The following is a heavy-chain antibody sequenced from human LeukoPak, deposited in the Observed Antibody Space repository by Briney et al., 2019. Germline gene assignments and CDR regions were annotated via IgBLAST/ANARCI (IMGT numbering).Heavy chain of an antibody. V-gene: IGHV3-49*01. CDR1: GFTFGDDA. J-gene: IGHJ4*02. CDR2: IRSKAYGGTT. Sequence: GGSLRLSCTASGFTFGDDAMSWFRQAPGKGLEWVGFIRSKAYGGTTEYAASVRGRFTISRDGSKSIAYLQMNRLNTEDTAVYYCTRDEPQYYYDSSGYYSYFDYWGQGTLVTVSS. CDR3: TRDEPQYYYDSSGYYSYFDY. D-gene: IGHD3-22*01.